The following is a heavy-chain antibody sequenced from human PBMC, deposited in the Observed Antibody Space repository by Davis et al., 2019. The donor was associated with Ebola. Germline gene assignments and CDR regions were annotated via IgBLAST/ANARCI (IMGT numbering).Heavy chain of an antibody. CDR1: GFTFSDYY. CDR2: ISSSSSYT. Sequence: PGGSLRLSCAASGFTFSDYYMSWIRQAPGKGLEWVSYISSSSSYTNYADSVKGRFTISRDNAKNSLYLQMNSLRAEDTAVYYCARDVVVPAAIRDYYYYYGMDVWGQGTTVTVSS. V-gene: IGHV3-11*05. D-gene: IGHD2-2*02. CDR3: ARDVVVPAAIRDYYYYYGMDV. J-gene: IGHJ6*02.